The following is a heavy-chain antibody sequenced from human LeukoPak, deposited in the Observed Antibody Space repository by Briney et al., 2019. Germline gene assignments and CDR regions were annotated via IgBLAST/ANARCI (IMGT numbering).Heavy chain of an antibody. Sequence: ASVKXSCKGSGYTFTGYYMHWVGQAPGQGGEWMGWINPNSGCTNYAHKFQGRFPMTSYTSISPAYMELSRLRSDDTAVYYCSRDFKKSLDYWGQGTLVTVSS. V-gene: IGHV1-2*02. J-gene: IGHJ4*02. CDR2: INPNSGCT. CDR1: GYTFTGYY. CDR3: SRDFKKSLDY.